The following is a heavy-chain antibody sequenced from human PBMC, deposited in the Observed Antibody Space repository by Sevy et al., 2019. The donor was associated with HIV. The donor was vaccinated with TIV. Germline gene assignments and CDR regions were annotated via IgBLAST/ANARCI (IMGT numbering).Heavy chain of an antibody. Sequence: GVSLRLSCAASGFTFSSYWMSWVRQAPGKGLEWVANIKQDGSEKYYVNSVKGRFTISRDNAKNSLYLQMNSLRAEDTAVYYCARRGTTYYDFWSGPNWFDPWGQGTLVSVSS. D-gene: IGHD3-3*01. CDR1: GFTFSSYW. CDR3: ARRGTTYYDFWSGPNWFDP. J-gene: IGHJ5*02. CDR2: IKQDGSEK. V-gene: IGHV3-7*03.